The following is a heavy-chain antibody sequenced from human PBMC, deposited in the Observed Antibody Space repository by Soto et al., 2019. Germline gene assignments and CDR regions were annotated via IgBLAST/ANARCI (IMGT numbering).Heavy chain of an antibody. CDR1: GGTFSSYA. CDR3: ARVNGDHEAY. CDR2: IIPIFGTA. J-gene: IGHJ4*02. Sequence: GASVKASCKASGGTFSSYAISWVQQAPGQGLEWMGGIIPIFGTANYAQKFQGRVTITADESTSTAYMELSSLRSEDTAVYYCARVNGDHEAYWGKGTLVTVSS. V-gene: IGHV1-69*13. D-gene: IGHD4-17*01.